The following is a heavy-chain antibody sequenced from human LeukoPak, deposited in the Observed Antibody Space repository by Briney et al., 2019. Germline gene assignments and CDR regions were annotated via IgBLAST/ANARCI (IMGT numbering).Heavy chain of an antibody. CDR1: GFTVSSNY. J-gene: IGHJ4*02. CDR3: AKNHYDSSGYWPFDY. D-gene: IGHD3-22*01. CDR2: IYSGGST. V-gene: IGHV3-53*01. Sequence: GGSLRLSCAASGFTVSSNYMSWVRQAPGKGLEWVSVIYSGGSTYYADSVKGRFTISRDNSKNTLHLQMNSLRAEDTAVYYCAKNHYDSSGYWPFDYWGQGTLVTVSS.